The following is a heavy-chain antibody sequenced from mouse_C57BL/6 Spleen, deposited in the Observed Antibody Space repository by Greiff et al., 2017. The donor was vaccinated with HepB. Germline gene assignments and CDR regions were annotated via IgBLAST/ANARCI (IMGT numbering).Heavy chain of an antibody. Sequence: VQLQQPGAELVRPGSSVKLSCKASGYTFTSYWMDWVKQRPGQGLEWIGNIYPSDSETHYNQKFKDKATLTVDKSSSTAYMQLSSLTSEDSAVYYCARLTTVVARAYWGQGTLVTVSA. V-gene: IGHV1-61*01. CDR3: ARLTTVVARAY. CDR2: IYPSDSET. J-gene: IGHJ3*01. CDR1: GYTFTSYW. D-gene: IGHD1-1*01.